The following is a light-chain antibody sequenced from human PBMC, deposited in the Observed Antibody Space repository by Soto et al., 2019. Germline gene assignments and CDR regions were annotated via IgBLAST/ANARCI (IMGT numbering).Light chain of an antibody. CDR2: DVT. CDR1: SGDVGAYDR. V-gene: IGLV2-11*01. Sequence: QSALTQPRSVSGSPGQSVTISCTGTSGDVGAYDRVSWYQHHPTKAPKLIIYDVTDRPSGVPYRFSGSKSGSTASLTISGLQTEDEADYYCCSHAGSNNYVFGTGTKVTVL. CDR3: CSHAGSNNYV. J-gene: IGLJ1*01.